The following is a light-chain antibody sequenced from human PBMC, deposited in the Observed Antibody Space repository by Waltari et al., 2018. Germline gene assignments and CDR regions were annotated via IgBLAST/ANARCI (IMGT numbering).Light chain of an antibody. CDR3: QQHYGAPLT. CDR2: WAS. Sequence: DIVMTQSPASLAVSLGERARINCKSSQSVLSNSDNKNYLSWHQQRPGQPPKLLISWASSRESGVPDRFSGSGSGTDFTLTISSLQAEDVAVYFCQQHYGAPLTFGQGTKVEIK. CDR1: QSVLSNSDNKNY. J-gene: IGKJ1*01. V-gene: IGKV4-1*01.